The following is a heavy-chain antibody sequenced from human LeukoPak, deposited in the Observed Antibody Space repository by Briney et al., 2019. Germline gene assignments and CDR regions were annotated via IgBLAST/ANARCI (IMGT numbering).Heavy chain of an antibody. V-gene: IGHV1-69*13. CDR3: AREASYMNYYYGMDV. CDR1: GGTFSSYA. CDR2: IIPIFGTA. J-gene: IGHJ6*02. D-gene: IGHD5-18*01. Sequence: SVKVSCKASGGTFSSYAISWVRQAPGQGLEWMGGIIPIFGTANYAQKFQGRVTITADEFTSTAYMELSSLRSEDTAVYYCAREASYMNYYYGMDVWGQGTTVTVSS.